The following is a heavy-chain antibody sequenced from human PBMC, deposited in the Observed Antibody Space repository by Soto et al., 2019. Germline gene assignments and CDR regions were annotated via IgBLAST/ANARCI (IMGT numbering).Heavy chain of an antibody. CDR2: VNPIVRMS. V-gene: IGHV1-69*04. CDR3: ASSYGSGYRAFDY. Sequence: SVKVSCKASGGTFSSYAINCVRQAPGLGLEWMGRVNPIVRMSNYAQKFQGRVTMTADKSTSTAYMELSSLRSEDTAIYYCASSYGSGYRAFDYWGQGALVTVSS. J-gene: IGHJ4*02. D-gene: IGHD3-10*01. CDR1: GGTFSSYA.